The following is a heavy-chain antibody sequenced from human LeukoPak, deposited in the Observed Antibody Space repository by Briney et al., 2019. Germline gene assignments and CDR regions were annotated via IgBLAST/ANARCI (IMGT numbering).Heavy chain of an antibody. J-gene: IGHJ4*02. Sequence: PGGSLRLSCAASGFTFRNYGMSWVRQAPGKGLEWVSVVSDSGTSAYYADSVKGRFTISRDNSKNTLYLQMNSLRAEDTAVYYCAKVKEMYSSGSYYFDYWGQGTLVTVSS. CDR3: AKVKEMYSSGSYYFDY. D-gene: IGHD6-19*01. V-gene: IGHV3-23*01. CDR2: VSDSGTSA. CDR1: GFTFRNYG.